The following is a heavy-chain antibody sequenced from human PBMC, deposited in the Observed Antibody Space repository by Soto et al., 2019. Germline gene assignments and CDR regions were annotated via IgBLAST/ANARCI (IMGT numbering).Heavy chain of an antibody. CDR3: ARDNSYSTSSRWFDP. Sequence: QVQLQESGPGLVKPSQTLSLTYTVSGGSISSGGYYWSWIRQHPEKGLEWIGYIYYSGSTYYNPSLKSRLTMSVDTSKNHCSLKLTSVTAADTAVYYCARDNSYSTSSRWFDPWGQGTLVTVSS. D-gene: IGHD6-6*01. CDR1: GGSISSGGYY. V-gene: IGHV4-31*03. J-gene: IGHJ5*02. CDR2: IYYSGST.